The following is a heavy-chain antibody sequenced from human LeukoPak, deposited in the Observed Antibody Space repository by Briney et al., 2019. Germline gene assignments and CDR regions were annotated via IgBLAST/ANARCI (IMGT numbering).Heavy chain of an antibody. CDR1: GCTFSSYA. J-gene: IGHJ4*02. Sequence: SVKLSCTASGCTFSSYAISWVRQAPGQGLEWMGGIIPIFGTAYYAQKFQGRVTISTDESTSTAYMELSSLRAEDTAVYYCARYCSGGSCPFDFGGEGTLVTVSS. CDR3: ARYCSGGSCPFDF. CDR2: IIPIFGTA. V-gene: IGHV1-69*05. D-gene: IGHD2-15*01.